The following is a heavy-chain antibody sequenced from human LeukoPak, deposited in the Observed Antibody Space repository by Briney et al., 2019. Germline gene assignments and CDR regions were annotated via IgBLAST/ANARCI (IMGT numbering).Heavy chain of an antibody. CDR1: GFTFSSYA. V-gene: IGHV3-23*01. CDR3: ARGGGRSSYLFDY. D-gene: IGHD6-6*01. CDR2: ISGSGGST. Sequence: GGSLRLSCAASGFTFSSYAMSWVRQAPGKGLEWVSAISGSGGSTYYADSVKGRFTISRDNAKKSLYLQMNSLRAEDTAVYYCARGGGRSSYLFDYWGQGTLVTVSS. J-gene: IGHJ4*02.